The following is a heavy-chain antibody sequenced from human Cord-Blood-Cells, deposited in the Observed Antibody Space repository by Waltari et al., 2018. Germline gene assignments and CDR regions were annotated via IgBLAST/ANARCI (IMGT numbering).Heavy chain of an antibody. CDR1: GGTFSSYA. CDR3: AKSSPRGDGSSWYWFDP. CDR2: IMPVYGTA. D-gene: IGHD6-13*01. Sequence: QVQLVQSGAEVKKPGSSVKVSCKASGGTFSSYAISWVRQAPGQGLEWIGEIMPVYGTADDAQKVQGRVTHTGEKSTSRAYRELSSVRSADTAVYYCAKSSPRGDGSSWYWFDPWGQGTLVTVSS. V-gene: IGHV1-69*06. J-gene: IGHJ5*02.